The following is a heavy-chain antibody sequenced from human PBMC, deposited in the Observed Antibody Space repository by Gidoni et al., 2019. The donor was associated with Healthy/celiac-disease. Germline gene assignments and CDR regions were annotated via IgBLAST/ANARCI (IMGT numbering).Heavy chain of an antibody. J-gene: IGHJ2*01. V-gene: IGHV3-23*01. CDR1: GFTFSSYA. CDR2: ISGRGGST. CDR3: AKGLFHPDYGDYEHLLPWYFDL. Sequence: EVQLLESGGGLVQPGGSLRLSCAASGFTFSSYAMRWVRQAPGKGLEWVSAISGRGGSTYYADSVKGRFTISRDNSKNTLYRQMNSLRAEDTAVYYCAKGLFHPDYGDYEHLLPWYFDLWGRGTLVTVSS. D-gene: IGHD4-17*01.